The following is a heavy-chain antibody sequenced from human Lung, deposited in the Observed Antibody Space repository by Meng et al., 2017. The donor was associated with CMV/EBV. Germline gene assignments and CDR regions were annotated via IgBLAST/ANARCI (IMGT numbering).Heavy chain of an antibody. CDR1: GDTFSNLA. CDR2: IIPTFNTI. D-gene: IGHD2-15*01. V-gene: IGHV1-69*05. J-gene: IGHJ5*02. CDR3: VRDRIGWFDP. Sequence: KVYCTASGDTFSNLAISWVRQTPGQGLEWMGGIIPTFNTIKYAQKFQGRLTITTDRSTSTAYMDLSSLRSDDTAVYYCVRDRIGWFDPWGQGTLVTVSS.